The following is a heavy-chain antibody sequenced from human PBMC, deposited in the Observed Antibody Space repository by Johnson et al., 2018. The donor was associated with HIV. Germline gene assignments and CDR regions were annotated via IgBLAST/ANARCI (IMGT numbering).Heavy chain of an antibody. V-gene: IGHV3-30*02. Sequence: QVLLVESGGGVVQPGGSLRLSCAASGFTFSSYGMHWVRQAPGKGLEWVAFIRYDGSNKYYTDSVKGRFTISRDNSKNTLYLQMNSLRAEDTAVYYCAKGPLYYYDSRLGSGAFDIWGQGTMVTVSS. CDR2: IRYDGSNK. D-gene: IGHD3-22*01. CDR1: GFTFSSYG. J-gene: IGHJ3*02. CDR3: AKGPLYYYDSRLGSGAFDI.